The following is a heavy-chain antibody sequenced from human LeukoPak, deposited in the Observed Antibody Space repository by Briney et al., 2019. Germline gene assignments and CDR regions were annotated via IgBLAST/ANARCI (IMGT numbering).Heavy chain of an antibody. J-gene: IGHJ4*02. Sequence: PGGSLRLSCATSGFTFDDYGMTWVRQAPGKGLEWVSGINWNGGSTGYADSVKGRFTISRDNAKNSLYLQMNSLRAEDTALYYCARGPWRASAYYYGSGSYLKFDYWGQGTLVTVSS. CDR3: ARGPWRASAYYYGSGSYLKFDY. CDR2: INWNGGST. V-gene: IGHV3-20*04. CDR1: GFTFDDYG. D-gene: IGHD3-10*01.